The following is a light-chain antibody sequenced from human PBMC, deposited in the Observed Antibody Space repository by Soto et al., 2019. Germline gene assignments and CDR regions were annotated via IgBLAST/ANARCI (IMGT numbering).Light chain of an antibody. CDR3: HQYNNWPRA. J-gene: IGKJ2*01. V-gene: IGKV3-15*01. Sequence: EIVMTQSPGALSVSPGERVTFSCRASESVGNNLAWYQQRPGQTPSLLIYGASIRAPGVPARFSGSGSGTEFPLTISSLQSEDFAVYYCHQYNNWPRAFGQGTKLDLK. CDR1: ESVGNN. CDR2: GAS.